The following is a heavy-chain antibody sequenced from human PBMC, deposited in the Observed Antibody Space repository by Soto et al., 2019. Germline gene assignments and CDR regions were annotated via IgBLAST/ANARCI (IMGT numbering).Heavy chain of an antibody. J-gene: IGHJ6*03. CDR2: INHSGST. CDR1: GASFSGYY. V-gene: IGHV4-34*01. CDR3: AREDRALKKAGYYYYMDV. Sequence: SXTLSLTCAVYGASFSGYYWSWSRQPPVHGLEWIGEINHSGSTNYNPSLKSRVTISVDKSKNQFPLKLSSVTAADTAVYYCAREDRALKKAGYYYYMDVWGKGTTVTVSS.